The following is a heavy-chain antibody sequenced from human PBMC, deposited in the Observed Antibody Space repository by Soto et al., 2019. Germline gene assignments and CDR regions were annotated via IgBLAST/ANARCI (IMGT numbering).Heavy chain of an antibody. V-gene: IGHV3-33*01. CDR1: GFTFSSYG. D-gene: IGHD5-12*01. J-gene: IGHJ4*02. CDR2: IWYDGGNK. CDR3: ARKGYSGYEKYYFDF. Sequence: SLRLYCAASGFTFSSYGMHWVRQAPGKGLEWVALIWYDGGNKYYADSVKGRFTISRDNSKNTLYLQMNSLRADDTAVYYCARKGYSGYEKYYFDFWGQGTLVTVSS.